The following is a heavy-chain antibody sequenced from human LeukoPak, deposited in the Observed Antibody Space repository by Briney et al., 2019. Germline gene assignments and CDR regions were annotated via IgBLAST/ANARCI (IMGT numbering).Heavy chain of an antibody. Sequence: ASAKVSCKASGGTFSSYAISWVRQAPGQGLEWMGGIIPIFGTANYAQKFQGRVTITADESTSTAYMELSSLRSEDTAVYYCAREGIAVAKDYYYYGMDVWGQGTTVTVSS. J-gene: IGHJ6*02. D-gene: IGHD6-19*01. CDR2: IIPIFGTA. V-gene: IGHV1-69*13. CDR1: GGTFSSYA. CDR3: AREGIAVAKDYYYYGMDV.